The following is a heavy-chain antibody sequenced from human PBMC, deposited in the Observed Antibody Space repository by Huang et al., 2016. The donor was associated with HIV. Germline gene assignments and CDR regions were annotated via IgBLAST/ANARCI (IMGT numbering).Heavy chain of an antibody. V-gene: IGHV4-34*01. D-gene: IGHD3-22*01. CDR2: INHSGST. J-gene: IGHJ4*02. Sequence: QVQLQQWGARLLKPSETLSLTCAVYGGSLSGSDWSWIRQPPGKGLEWIGEINHSGSTTYNPSLKSRVTISVDTSQNQFSLRLSSVTAADTAVYYCAEGSGYDYWGQGTLVTVST. CDR3: AEGSGYDY. CDR1: GGSLSGSD.